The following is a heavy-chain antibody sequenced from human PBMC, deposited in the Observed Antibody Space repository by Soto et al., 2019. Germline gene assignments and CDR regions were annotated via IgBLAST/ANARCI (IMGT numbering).Heavy chain of an antibody. Sequence: GRSMKLSCAASGFTFRSYGMHRAPQAPGKGLEWVAVILYDGSNKYYADSVKGRFTISRDNSKNTLYLQMNSLRAEDTAVYYCAKDNCISTSCYRLYNWFDPWGQGT. D-gene: IGHD2-2*01. CDR3: AKDNCISTSCYRLYNWFDP. CDR2: ILYDGSNK. J-gene: IGHJ5*02. V-gene: IGHV3-30*18. CDR1: GFTFRSYG.